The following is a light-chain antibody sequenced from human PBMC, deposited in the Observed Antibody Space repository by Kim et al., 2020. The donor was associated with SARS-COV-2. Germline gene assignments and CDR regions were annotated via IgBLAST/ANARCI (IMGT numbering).Light chain of an antibody. CDR1: SLWDKY. CDR2: QDT. Sequence: VSPGQTASITCSGDSLWDKYVCWYQQKPGQSPVLVIYQDTERPSGIPERFSGSNSGNTATLTISGTQAMDEADYYCQSWDNRTAVFGGGTQLTVL. CDR3: QSWDNRTAV. J-gene: IGLJ2*01. V-gene: IGLV3-1*01.